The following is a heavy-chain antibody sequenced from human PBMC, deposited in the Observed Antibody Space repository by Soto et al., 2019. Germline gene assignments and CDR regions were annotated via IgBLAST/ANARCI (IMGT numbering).Heavy chain of an antibody. CDR2: MNPNSGNT. CDR1: GYTFTSYD. J-gene: IGHJ6*03. CDR3: ARGGWSWFGELSPLMDV. D-gene: IGHD3-10*01. V-gene: IGHV1-8*01. Sequence: ASVKVSCKASGYTFTSYDINWVRQATGQGLEWMGWMNPNSGNTGYAQKFQGRVTMTRNTSISTAYMELRSLRSEDTAVYYCARGGWSWFGELSPLMDVWGKGTTVTVSS.